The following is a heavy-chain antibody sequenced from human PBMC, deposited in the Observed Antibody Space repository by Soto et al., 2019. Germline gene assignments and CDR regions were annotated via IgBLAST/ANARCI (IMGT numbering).Heavy chain of an antibody. V-gene: IGHV3-23*01. CDR1: GFTFSSYA. Sequence: PGGSLRLSCAASGFTFSSYAMGWVRQAPGKGLEWVSAISGSGGSTYYADSVKSRFTISRDNSKNTLYLQMNSLRDEDTAVYYCAKAPQKLAYCGGDCYSGYFDYWGQGTLVTVSS. CDR3: AKAPQKLAYCGGDCYSGYFDY. CDR2: ISGSGGST. D-gene: IGHD2-21*02. J-gene: IGHJ4*02.